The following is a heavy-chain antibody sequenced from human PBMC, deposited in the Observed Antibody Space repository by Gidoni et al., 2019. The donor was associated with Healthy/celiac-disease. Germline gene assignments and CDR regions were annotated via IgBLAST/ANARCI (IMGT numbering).Heavy chain of an antibody. CDR3: ARGLVYSGSYSYFDY. V-gene: IGHV4-34*01. CDR2: INHSGST. Sequence: QVQLQQWGAGLLKPSETLSLTCAVDGGSFSGYYWSWIRQPPGKGLEWIGEINHSGSTNYNPSLKSRVTISVDTSKNQFSLKLSSVTAADTAVYYCARGLVYSGSYSYFDYWGQGTLVTVSS. D-gene: IGHD1-26*01. J-gene: IGHJ4*02. CDR1: GGSFSGYY.